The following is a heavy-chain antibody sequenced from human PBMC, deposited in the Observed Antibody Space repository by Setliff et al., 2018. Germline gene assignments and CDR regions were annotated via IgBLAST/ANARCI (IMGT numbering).Heavy chain of an antibody. J-gene: IGHJ6*03. Sequence: ASVKVSCKTSGYTFTDYHLHWVRQAPGQGLEWMGWIDPKSGATRYAQKFQGRVTLTRDTSITTAYMEVSILTSDDTAVYYCAREPFLVQQFPYYMDVWGKGTTVTVSS. D-gene: IGHD6-13*01. CDR3: AREPFLVQQFPYYMDV. CDR2: IDPKSGAT. CDR1: GYTFTDYH. V-gene: IGHV1-2*02.